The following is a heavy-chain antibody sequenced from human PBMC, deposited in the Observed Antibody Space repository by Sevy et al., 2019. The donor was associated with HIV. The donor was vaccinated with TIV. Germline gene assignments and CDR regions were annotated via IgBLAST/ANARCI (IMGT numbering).Heavy chain of an antibody. CDR3: ARAQQVTMLVVIGGLYFDF. Sequence: GALRLSCAASGFTFSSYWMTWVRQAPGKGLEWVANIKQDMSEKYYADSVKGRFTISRDNARNSLYLQMESLRVEDTAVYYCARAQQVTMLVVIGGLYFDFWGQGTLVTVSS. J-gene: IGHJ4*02. D-gene: IGHD3-22*01. CDR2: IKQDMSEK. CDR1: GFTFSSYW. V-gene: IGHV3-7*01.